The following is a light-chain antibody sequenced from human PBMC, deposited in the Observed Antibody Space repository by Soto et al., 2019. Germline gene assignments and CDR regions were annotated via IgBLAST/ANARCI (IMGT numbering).Light chain of an antibody. CDR1: SSNIGSNY. CDR3: AAWDDSLSGRGV. Sequence: QSALPQPPSASGTPGQRVTIYCSGSSSNIGSNYVYWYQQLPGTAPKLLIYRNNQRPSGVPDRFSGSKSGTSASLAISGLRSEDEADYYCAAWDDSLSGRGVFGTGTKVTVL. V-gene: IGLV1-47*01. CDR2: RNN. J-gene: IGLJ1*01.